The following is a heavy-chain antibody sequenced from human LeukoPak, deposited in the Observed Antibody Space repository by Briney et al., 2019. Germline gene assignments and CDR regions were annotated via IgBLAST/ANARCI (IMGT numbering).Heavy chain of an antibody. V-gene: IGHV6-1*01. CDR3: ARESSDAFEV. CDR1: GDSVSTHSAA. J-gene: IGHJ3*01. CDR2: TYYRSKWYN. Sequence: SQTLSLTCAISGDSVSTHSAAWSWIRQSPSRGPEWLGRTYYRSKWYNDYAVSVKSRITINPDTSKNQFSLQLNSVTPEDTAVYYCARESSDAFEVWGQGTMVTVSS. D-gene: IGHD3-16*02.